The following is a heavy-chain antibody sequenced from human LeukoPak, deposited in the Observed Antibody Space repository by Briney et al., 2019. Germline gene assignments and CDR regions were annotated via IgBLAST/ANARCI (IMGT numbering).Heavy chain of an antibody. V-gene: IGHV4-34*01. D-gene: IGHD3-3*01. CDR2: INHSGST. CDR3: ARGSIADFWSGYTYYGMDV. J-gene: IGHJ6*02. Sequence: PSETLSLTCTVSGGSISSYYWSWIRQPPGKGLEWIGEINHSGSTNYNPSLKSRVTISVDTSKNQFSLKLSSVTAADTAVYYCARGSIADFWSGYTYYGMDVWGQGTSVTVSS. CDR1: GGSISSYY.